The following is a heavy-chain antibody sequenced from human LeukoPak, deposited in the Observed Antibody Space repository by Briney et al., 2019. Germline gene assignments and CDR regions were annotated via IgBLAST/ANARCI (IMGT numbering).Heavy chain of an antibody. J-gene: IGHJ5*02. D-gene: IGHD3-22*01. CDR2: IIPIFGTA. Sequence: ASVKVSCKASGGTFSSYAISWVRQAPGQGLEWMGGIIPIFGTANYAQKFQGRVTITTDESTSTAYMELSSLRSEDTAVYYCASRLMSGRNYDSSGPPGWWFDPWGQGTLVTVSS. CDR1: GGTFSSYA. CDR3: ASRLMSGRNYDSSGPPGWWFDP. V-gene: IGHV1-69*05.